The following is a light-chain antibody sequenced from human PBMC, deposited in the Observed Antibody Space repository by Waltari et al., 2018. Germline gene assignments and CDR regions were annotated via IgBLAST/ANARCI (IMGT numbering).Light chain of an antibody. V-gene: IGKV3-15*01. Sequence: EVVMTQSPVTLSVSPGERATLSCRASQSVTSNLVWYQQKAGQPPRLLIYETSTRVTGVPARFSGSGSGTEFTLTISSLQSEDSAVYYCQQYNDWPPYTFGQGTKLEIK. J-gene: IGKJ2*01. CDR2: ETS. CDR3: QQYNDWPPYT. CDR1: QSVTSN.